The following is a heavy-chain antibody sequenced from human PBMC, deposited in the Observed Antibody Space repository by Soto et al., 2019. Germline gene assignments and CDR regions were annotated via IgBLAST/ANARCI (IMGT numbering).Heavy chain of an antibody. CDR2: INSDGSST. J-gene: IGHJ4*02. CDR1: GFIFSGYW. CDR3: ARLLGGWGSFIDY. Sequence: EVQLVESGGGLVQPGGSLRLSCAASGFIFSGYWMHWVRRAPGKGLVWVSRINSDGSSTTYADSVKGRFTISRDNAKNTMYLQMNSLRAEDTAVYYCARLLGGWGSFIDYWGQGTLVTVSS. V-gene: IGHV3-74*03. D-gene: IGHD3-10*01.